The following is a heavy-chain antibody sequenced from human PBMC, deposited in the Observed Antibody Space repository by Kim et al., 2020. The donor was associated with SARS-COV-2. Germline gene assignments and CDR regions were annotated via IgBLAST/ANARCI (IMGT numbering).Heavy chain of an antibody. Sequence: GGSLRLSCAASGFTFSSYGMHWVRQAPGKGLEWVAVIWYDGSNKYYADSVKGRFTISRDNSKNTLYLQMNSLRAEDTAVYYCARGGGYYDILTGYPLDYWGQGTLVTVSS. D-gene: IGHD3-9*01. CDR3: ARGGGYYDILTGYPLDY. V-gene: IGHV3-33*01. CDR1: GFTFSSYG. CDR2: IWYDGSNK. J-gene: IGHJ4*02.